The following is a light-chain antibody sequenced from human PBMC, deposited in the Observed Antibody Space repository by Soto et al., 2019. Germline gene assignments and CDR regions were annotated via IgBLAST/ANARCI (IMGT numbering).Light chain of an antibody. V-gene: IGKV3-11*01. CDR3: QQRRTWPPYT. Sequence: EIVLTQSPATLSLSPGERATLSCRASQSINNYLAWYQQTPGQPPRLLIYDSSNRATGTPARFSGSGSDTDFTLTINRLASEDIVVYYCQQRRTWPPYTFGQWTKLEIK. CDR2: DSS. CDR1: QSINNY. J-gene: IGKJ2*01.